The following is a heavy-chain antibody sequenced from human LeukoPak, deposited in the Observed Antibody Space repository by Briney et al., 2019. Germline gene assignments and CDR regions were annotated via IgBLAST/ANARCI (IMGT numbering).Heavy chain of an antibody. Sequence: GGSLRLSCAASGFTFSNYWMSWVRQAPGKGLEWVANIRQDGSEQYYGDAVEGRFTISRDNAKNSLFLQMNSLRAEDTAVYYCARVAVIYYYYMEVWGKGTTVTVSS. D-gene: IGHD2/OR15-2a*01. J-gene: IGHJ6*03. V-gene: IGHV3-7*01. CDR1: GFTFSNYW. CDR2: IRQDGSEQ. CDR3: ARVAVIYYYYMEV.